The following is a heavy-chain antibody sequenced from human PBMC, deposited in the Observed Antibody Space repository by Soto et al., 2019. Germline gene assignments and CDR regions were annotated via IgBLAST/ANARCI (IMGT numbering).Heavy chain of an antibody. D-gene: IGHD3-22*01. Sequence: HLVESGGGLVKPGGSLRLSCAASGFTFSNAWMSWVRQAPGKGLEWVGRIKGEADGGTTDYAAPVKGTITISRDHSKTTLSLQMNSLKTEDTAVYYCTTGLSNGYYNFDYWGQGTPVTVSS. CDR2: IKGEADGGTT. CDR3: TTGLSNGYYNFDY. V-gene: IGHV3-15*01. J-gene: IGHJ4*02. CDR1: GFTFSNAW.